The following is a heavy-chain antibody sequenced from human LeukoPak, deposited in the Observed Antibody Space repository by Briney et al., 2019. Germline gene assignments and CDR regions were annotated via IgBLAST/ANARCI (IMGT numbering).Heavy chain of an antibody. CDR2: ISSSSSTI. CDR3: ARDTGDWTLDY. D-gene: IGHD1-1*01. CDR1: GFTFSSYS. J-gene: IGHJ4*02. V-gene: IGHV3-48*01. Sequence: GGSLRLSCAASGFTFSSYSMNWVRQAPGKGLEWVSYISSSSSTIYYADSVKGRFTISRDNAKNSLYLQMNSLRAEDTAVYYCARDTGDWTLDYWGQGTLVTVSS.